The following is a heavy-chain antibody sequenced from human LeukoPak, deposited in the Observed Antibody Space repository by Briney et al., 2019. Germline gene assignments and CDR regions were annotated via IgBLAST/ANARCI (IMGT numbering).Heavy chain of an antibody. Sequence: SETLSLTCAVYGGSFSGYYWSWIRQPPGKGLEWIGEINHSGSTNYNPSLKSRVTISVDTSKNQFSLKLSSVTAADTAVYYCARDHAGGHDYWGQGTLVTVSS. J-gene: IGHJ4*02. CDR3: ARDHAGGHDY. D-gene: IGHD3-16*01. V-gene: IGHV4-34*01. CDR2: INHSGST. CDR1: GGSFSGYY.